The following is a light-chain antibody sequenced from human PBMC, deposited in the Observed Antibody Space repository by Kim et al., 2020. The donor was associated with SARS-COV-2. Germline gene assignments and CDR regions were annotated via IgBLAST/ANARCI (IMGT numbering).Light chain of an antibody. CDR1: QSISSNS. CDR3: QQYSTSSLWT. Sequence: PGERATLSCRASQSISSNSLAWYQQKPGQAPRLLIFGASSRATAIPDRFTGSGSGTDFTLTISRLEPEDFAVYYCQQYSTSSLWTFGQGTKVDIK. V-gene: IGKV3-20*01. J-gene: IGKJ1*01. CDR2: GAS.